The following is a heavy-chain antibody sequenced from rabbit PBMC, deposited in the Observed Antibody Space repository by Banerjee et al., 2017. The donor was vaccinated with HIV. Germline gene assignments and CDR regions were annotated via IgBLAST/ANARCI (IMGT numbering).Heavy chain of an antibody. D-gene: IGHD6-1*01. CDR2: INAATGKP. CDR3: VREAGYGGYGDANL. Sequence: VESGGGLVKPGASLTLTCKASGFDFSSSYDMCWVRQAPGKGLEWIACINAATGKPVYATWAKGRFTISRTSSTTVTLRMTSLTAADRATYFCVREAGYGGYGDANLWGPGTLVTVS. J-gene: IGHJ4*01. V-gene: IGHV1S40*01. CDR1: GFDFSSSYD.